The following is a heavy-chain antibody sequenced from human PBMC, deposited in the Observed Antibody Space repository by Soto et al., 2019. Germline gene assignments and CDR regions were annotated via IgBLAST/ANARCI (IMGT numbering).Heavy chain of an antibody. CDR1: GGSFSGYY. V-gene: IGHV4-34*01. D-gene: IGHD5-12*01. CDR3: ARAYRGYSGYLSWFDP. CDR2: INHSGST. Sequence: SETLSLTGAVYGGSFSGYYCSWIRQPPGKGLEWIGEINHSGSTNYNPYLKSRGTISVDTSKNQFSLKLSSVTAAATAVYYCARAYRGYSGYLSWFDPWGQGTLVT. J-gene: IGHJ5*02.